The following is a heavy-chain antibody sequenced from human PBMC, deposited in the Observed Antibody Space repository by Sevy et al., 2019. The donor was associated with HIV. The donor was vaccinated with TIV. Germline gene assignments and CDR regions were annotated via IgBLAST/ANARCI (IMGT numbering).Heavy chain of an antibody. CDR3: ARVATGHTFGLPDF. V-gene: IGHV3-74*03. J-gene: IGHJ4*02. CDR2: IDGDGSAT. Sequence: GGFLRLSCAASGFTFNRYWMHWVRQAPGKGPVWLARIDGDGSATTYTDSVKGRFTISRDNAQDTLYLQMNSLRTEDTAIYYCARVATGHTFGLPDFWGQGTLVTVSS. CDR1: GFTFNRYW. D-gene: IGHD1-1*01.